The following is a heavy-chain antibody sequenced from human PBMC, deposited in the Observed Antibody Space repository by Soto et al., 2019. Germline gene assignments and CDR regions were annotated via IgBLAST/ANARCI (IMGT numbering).Heavy chain of an antibody. Sequence: TLSLTCTVSGGSISSYYWSWIRQPPGKGLEWIGYIYYSGSTNYNPSLKSRVTISVDTSKNQFSLKLSSVTAADTAVYYCARGVVDTFVFDYWGQRTLVTVSS. D-gene: IGHD2-15*01. CDR3: ARGVVDTFVFDY. J-gene: IGHJ4*02. CDR2: IYYSGST. CDR1: GGSISSYY. V-gene: IGHV4-59*01.